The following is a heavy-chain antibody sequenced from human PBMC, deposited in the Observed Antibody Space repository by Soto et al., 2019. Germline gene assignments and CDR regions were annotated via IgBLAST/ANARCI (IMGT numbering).Heavy chain of an antibody. CDR2: IYHSGST. D-gene: IGHD1-1*01. CDR3: ARDQLEGTWFDP. CDR1: GGSISSGGYS. J-gene: IGHJ5*02. Sequence: QLQLQESGSGLVRPSQTLSLTCAVSGGSISSGGYSWNWIRQPPGKGLEWIGYIYHSGSTLYNPSLKSRFTISVAKSKHQFSLKLTSVTAADPAVYYCARDQLEGTWFDPWGQGTLVTVSS. V-gene: IGHV4-30-2*01.